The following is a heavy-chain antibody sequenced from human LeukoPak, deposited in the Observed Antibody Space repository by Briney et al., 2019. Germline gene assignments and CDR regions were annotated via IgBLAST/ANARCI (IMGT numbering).Heavy chain of an antibody. J-gene: IGHJ4*02. CDR1: GFTFGSYT. Sequence: GGSLRLSCAASGFTFGSYTMNWVRQTPGKGLEWLAYITGSSSIIYYTDSVKGRFTVSRDNAKNSLYLQMNSLRVEDTAVYYCAGDYYDSSGYFFYWGQGTLVTVSS. D-gene: IGHD3-22*01. CDR3: AGDYYDSSGYFFY. V-gene: IGHV3-48*04. CDR2: ITGSSSII.